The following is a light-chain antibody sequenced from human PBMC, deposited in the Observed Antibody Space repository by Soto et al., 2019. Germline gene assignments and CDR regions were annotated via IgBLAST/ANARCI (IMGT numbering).Light chain of an antibody. Sequence: EIVLTQSPXTLSLSPGERATLSCRASQSVDSYLAWYQQKVGQAPRLLIYDASNRATGIPARFSGSGSGTDFTLTISRLEPEDFAVYYCQHRSNWPPTFGQGTRWISN. J-gene: IGKJ1*01. CDR1: QSVDSY. CDR2: DAS. V-gene: IGKV3-11*01. CDR3: QHRSNWPPT.